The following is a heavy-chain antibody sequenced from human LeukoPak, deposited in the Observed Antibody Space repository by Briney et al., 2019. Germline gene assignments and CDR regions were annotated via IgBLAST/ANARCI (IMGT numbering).Heavy chain of an antibody. CDR3: AEEMDTAMALDY. Sequence: GGSLRLSCAASGFTFDDYAMHWVRQAPGKGLEWVSGISWNSGSIGYADSVKGRFTISRDNAKNSLYLQMNSLRAEDMALYYCAEEMDTAMALDYWGQGTLVTVSS. CDR1: GFTFDDYA. V-gene: IGHV3-9*03. CDR2: ISWNSGSI. D-gene: IGHD5-18*01. J-gene: IGHJ4*02.